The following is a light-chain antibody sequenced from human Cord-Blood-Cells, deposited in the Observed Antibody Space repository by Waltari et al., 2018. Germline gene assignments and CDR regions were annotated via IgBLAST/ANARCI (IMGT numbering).Light chain of an antibody. Sequence: DFQMPQSPASLYATVGDRVTITCRASQSISSYLNWYQQKPGKAPKLLIYASSSLQSGVPSRFSGSGSGTDFTLTISSLQPEDFATYYGQQSYSTPYSFGQGTKLEIK. J-gene: IGKJ2*03. CDR2: ASS. CDR3: QQSYSTPYS. CDR1: QSISSY. V-gene: IGKV1-39*01.